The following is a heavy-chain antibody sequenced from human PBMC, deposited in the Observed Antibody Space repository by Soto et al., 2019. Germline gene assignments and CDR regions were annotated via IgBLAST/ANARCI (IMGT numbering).Heavy chain of an antibody. CDR3: ARGAPWREGVSHGGIDY. Sequence: PSETLSLTCAVSGGSISSGGYSWSWIRQPPGKGLEWIGYIYHSGSTYYNPSLKSRVTISVDRSKNQFSLKLSSVTAADTAVYYCARGAPWREGVSHGGIDYWGQGTLVTVSS. CDR1: GGSISSGGYS. J-gene: IGHJ4*02. V-gene: IGHV4-30-2*01. D-gene: IGHD3-10*01. CDR2: IYHSGST.